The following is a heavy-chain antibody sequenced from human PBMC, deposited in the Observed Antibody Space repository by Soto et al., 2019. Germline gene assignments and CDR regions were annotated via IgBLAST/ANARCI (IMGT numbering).Heavy chain of an antibody. CDR2: IYYSGST. Sequence: QLQLQESGPGLVKPSETLSLTCTVSGGSISSSSYYWGWIRQPPGKGLEWIGSIYYSGSTYYNPSLKSRVTISVDTSKNQFSLKLSSVTAADTAVYYCARTRARVYGSRTIDPWGQGTLVTVSS. CDR1: GGSISSSSYY. V-gene: IGHV4-39*01. D-gene: IGHD3-10*01. J-gene: IGHJ5*02. CDR3: ARTRARVYGSRTIDP.